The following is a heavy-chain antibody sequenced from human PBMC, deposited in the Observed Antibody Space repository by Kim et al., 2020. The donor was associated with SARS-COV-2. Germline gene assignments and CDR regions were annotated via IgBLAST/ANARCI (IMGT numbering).Heavy chain of an antibody. CDR1: GFTFSSYS. J-gene: IGHJ5*02. CDR2: ISSSSSYI. V-gene: IGHV3-21*01. Sequence: GGSLRLSCAASGFTFSSYSMNWVRQAPGKGLEWVSSISSSSSYIYYADSVKGRFTISRDNAKNSLYLQMNSLRAEDTAVYYCARGRGYCSSTSCLNWFDPWGQGTLVTVSS. D-gene: IGHD2-2*03. CDR3: ARGRGYCSSTSCLNWFDP.